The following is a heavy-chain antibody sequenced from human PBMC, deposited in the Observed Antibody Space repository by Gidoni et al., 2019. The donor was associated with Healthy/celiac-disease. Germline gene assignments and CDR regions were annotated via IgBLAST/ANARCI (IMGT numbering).Heavy chain of an antibody. D-gene: IGHD6-13*01. J-gene: IGHJ6*02. CDR1: GYTFTSYA. CDR2: INAGNGNT. CDR3: AGGSSWDYYYYGMDV. Sequence: QVQLVQSGAEGKKPGASVKVSCKASGYTFTSYAMHWVRQAPGQRLEWMGWINAGNGNTKYSQKFQGRVTITRDTSASTAYMELSSLRSEDTAVYYCAGGSSWDYYYYGMDVWGQGTTVTVSS. V-gene: IGHV1-3*01.